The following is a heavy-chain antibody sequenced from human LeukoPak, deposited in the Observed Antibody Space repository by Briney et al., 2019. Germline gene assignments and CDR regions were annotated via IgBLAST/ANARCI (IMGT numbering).Heavy chain of an antibody. CDR1: GGSFSGYY. D-gene: IGHD6-19*01. CDR3: AREASSSGFFPFDP. J-gene: IGHJ5*02. Sequence: PSETLSLTCAVYGGSFSGYYWSWIRQPPGKGLEWIGEINHSGSTNYNPSLKSRVTISVDTSKNQFSLKLSSVTAADTAVYYCAREASSSGFFPFDPWGQGTLVTVSS. V-gene: IGHV4-34*01. CDR2: INHSGST.